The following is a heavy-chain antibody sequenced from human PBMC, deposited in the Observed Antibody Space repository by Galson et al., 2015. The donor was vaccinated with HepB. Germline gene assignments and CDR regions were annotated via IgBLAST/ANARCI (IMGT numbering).Heavy chain of an antibody. Sequence: SETLSLTCTVSGGSISSHYWSWIRQPPGKGLEWIGYIYYSGSTNYNPSLRSRLTISVDTSKNQFSLKLSSVTAADTAVYYCAGVRIAVGIYYGIDVWGQGTTVTVSS. CDR3: AGVRIAVGIYYGIDV. V-gene: IGHV4-59*11. D-gene: IGHD6-19*01. J-gene: IGHJ6*02. CDR2: IYYSGST. CDR1: GGSISSHY.